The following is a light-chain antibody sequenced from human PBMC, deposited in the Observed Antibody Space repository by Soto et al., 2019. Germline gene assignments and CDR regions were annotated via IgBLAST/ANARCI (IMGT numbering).Light chain of an antibody. J-gene: IGLJ3*02. Sequence: QSVLTQPPSASVPPGQRVTLSCSGSSSNIGYNAVNWYQQLPGTAPKLLMHGNSQRPSGVPDRYSGSKSGTSGSLAISGRRTEDEADYYCAAWDDSLSGVVFGGGTTVNVL. CDR2: GNS. CDR1: SSNIGYNA. V-gene: IGLV1-47*02. CDR3: AAWDDSLSGVV.